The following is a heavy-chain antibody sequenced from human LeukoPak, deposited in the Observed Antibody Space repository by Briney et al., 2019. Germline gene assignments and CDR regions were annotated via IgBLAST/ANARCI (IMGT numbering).Heavy chain of an antibody. CDR1: GFTFDDYT. CDR2: ISWDGGST. V-gene: IGHV3-43*01. J-gene: IGHJ6*02. Sequence: GGSLRLSCAASGFTFDDYTMHWVRQAPGKGLGWVSLISWDGGSTYYADSVKGRFTISRDNSKNSLYLQMNSLRTEDTALYYCAKVAETGDYYYYGMDVWGQGTTVTVSS. CDR3: AKVAETGDYYYYGMDV. D-gene: IGHD7-27*01.